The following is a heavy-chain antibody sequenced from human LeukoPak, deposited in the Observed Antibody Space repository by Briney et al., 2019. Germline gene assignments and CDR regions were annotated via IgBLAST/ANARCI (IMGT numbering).Heavy chain of an antibody. J-gene: IGHJ6*02. D-gene: IGHD2-2*01. CDR3: ARGADDIVVVPAPYYYGMDV. V-gene: IGHV3-30-3*01. CDR2: ISYDGSNK. Sequence: QPGRSLRLSCAASGFTFSSYAMHWVRQAPGKGLEWVAVISYDGSNKYYADSVKGRFTISRDNSKNTRDLQMNSLRAEDMAVYYCARGADDIVVVPAPYYYGMDVCGQGTTVTVSS. CDR1: GFTFSSYA.